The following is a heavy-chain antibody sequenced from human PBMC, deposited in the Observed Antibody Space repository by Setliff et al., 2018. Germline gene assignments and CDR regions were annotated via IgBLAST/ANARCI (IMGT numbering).Heavy chain of an antibody. J-gene: IGHJ4*02. CDR1: GFNFMNYG. D-gene: IGHD3-3*01. V-gene: IGHV3-48*01. CDR3: ARHFRSSKVQFLEYLTDYYFDS. Sequence: PGGSLRLSCAASGFNFMNYGMNWVRQAPGEGLEWVSYISSISSSTIYYADSVKGRFTVSRDNAKNSLYLQMNSLRAEDTAVYYCARHFRSSKVQFLEYLTDYYFDSWGQGTLVTVS. CDR2: ISSISSSTI.